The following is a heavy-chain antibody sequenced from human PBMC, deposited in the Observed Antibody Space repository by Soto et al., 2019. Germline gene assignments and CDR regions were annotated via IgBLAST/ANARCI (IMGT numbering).Heavy chain of an antibody. CDR3: VKDLAAHFFVYGVFGV. CDR1: GFTFSSYA. CDR2: ISSNGGST. Sequence: PGGSLRLSCSASGFTFSSYAMHWVRQAPGKGLEYVSAISSNGGSTYYADSVKGRFTISRDNSKNTLYLQMSSLRAEDTAVYYCVKDLAAHFFVYGVFGVWGQGTMVTVSS. V-gene: IGHV3-64D*08. J-gene: IGHJ6*02. D-gene: IGHD3-3*02.